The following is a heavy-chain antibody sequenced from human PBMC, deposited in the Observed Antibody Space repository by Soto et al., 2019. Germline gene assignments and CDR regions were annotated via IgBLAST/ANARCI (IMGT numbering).Heavy chain of an antibody. J-gene: IGHJ6*02. Sequence: PSETLSLTCAVSGASISSGDFHWTWIRQRPGEGLEWIGYIDFSGRTYYNPSLRSRLSISVDTSQNHFSLRLNSMTAADTAVYYFTRDSPPPPYFAYYGMDVWGQGTTVTVSS. D-gene: IGHD3-10*01. CDR3: TRDSPPPPYFAYYGMDV. CDR1: GASISSGDFH. V-gene: IGHV4-31*11. CDR2: IDFSGRT.